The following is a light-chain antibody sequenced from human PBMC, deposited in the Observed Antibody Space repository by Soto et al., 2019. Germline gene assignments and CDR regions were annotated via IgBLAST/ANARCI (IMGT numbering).Light chain of an antibody. CDR2: DAS. CDR3: QQYDTSYT. J-gene: IGKJ2*01. V-gene: IGKV3-20*01. CDR1: ETIGYNY. Sequence: EIVLTQFPGTLSLSPGERATLSCRASETIGYNYLAWYQQQPGLAPTLLLYDASTRAPGIPDRFSGSGSGTDFTLTISRVEPGDFAVYYCQQYDTSYTFGPGTKLEI.